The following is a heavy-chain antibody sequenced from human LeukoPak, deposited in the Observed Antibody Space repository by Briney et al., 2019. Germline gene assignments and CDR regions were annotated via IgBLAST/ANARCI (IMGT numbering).Heavy chain of an antibody. CDR1: GFTFSSYW. V-gene: IGHV3-74*01. Sequence: GGSLRLSCAASGFTFSSYWMHWVRQAPGKGLVWVSRVNPDGSGTDYADSVKGRFTISRDNSKNTLYLQMNSLRAEDTAVYYCARDSLSGWLDYWGQGTLVTVSS. J-gene: IGHJ4*02. CDR2: VNPDGSGT. CDR3: ARDSLSGWLDY. D-gene: IGHD6-19*01.